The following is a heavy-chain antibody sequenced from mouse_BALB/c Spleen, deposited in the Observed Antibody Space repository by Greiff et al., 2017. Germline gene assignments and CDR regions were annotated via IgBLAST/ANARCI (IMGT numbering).Heavy chain of an antibody. D-gene: IGHD2-1*01. CDR3: AMPLYDGNYGWCAY. Sequence: VQLQQSGAELVKPGASVKLSCTASGFNIKDTYMHWVKQRPEQGLEWIGRIDPANGNTKYDPKFQGKATITADTSSNTAYLQLSSLTSEDTAVYYGAMPLYDGNYGWCAYRGDGGLGTVSA. J-gene: IGHJ3*01. CDR2: IDPANGNT. CDR1: GFNIKDTY. V-gene: IGHV14-3*02.